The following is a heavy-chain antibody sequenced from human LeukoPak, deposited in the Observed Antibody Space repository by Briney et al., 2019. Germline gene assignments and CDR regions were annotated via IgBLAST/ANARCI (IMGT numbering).Heavy chain of an antibody. CDR1: GFTFSSYS. CDR2: ISSSSSYI. CDR3: ARNRQQLAFDY. Sequence: SGGSLRLSCAASGFTFSSYSMNWVRQAPGKGLEWVSSISSSSSYIYYADSVKGRFTLSRDNAKNTLYLQMNSLRAEDTAVYYCARNRQQLAFDYWGQGTLVTVSS. J-gene: IGHJ4*02. V-gene: IGHV3-21*01. D-gene: IGHD6-13*01.